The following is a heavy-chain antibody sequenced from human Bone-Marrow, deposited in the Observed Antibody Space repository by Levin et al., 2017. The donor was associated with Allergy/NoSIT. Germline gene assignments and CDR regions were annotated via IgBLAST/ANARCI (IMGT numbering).Heavy chain of an antibody. CDR3: ARGGDTVMVFHY. V-gene: IGHV1-69*01. J-gene: IGHJ4*02. CDR2: IIPILGTA. D-gene: IGHD5-18*01. Sequence: KISCKTSGGTFSSHAISWVRQAPGQGLEWMGGIIPILGTANYAQKFQDRVTITADESTSTVFMELSSLRSEDTAVYYCARGGDTVMVFHYWGQGTLVTVSS. CDR1: GGTFSSHA.